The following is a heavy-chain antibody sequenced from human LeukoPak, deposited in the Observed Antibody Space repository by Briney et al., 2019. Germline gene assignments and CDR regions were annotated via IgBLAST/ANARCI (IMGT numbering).Heavy chain of an antibody. CDR3: ARDFSSSWYGGWFDP. J-gene: IGHJ5*02. V-gene: IGHV3-48*01. Sequence: PGGSLRLSCAASGFTFSSYSMNWVRQAPGKGLEWVSYISSSSSTIYYADSVKGRFTISRDNAKNSLYLQMNSLRAEDTAVYYCARDFSSSWYGGWFDPWGQGTLVTVSS. D-gene: IGHD6-13*01. CDR2: ISSSSSTI. CDR1: GFTFSSYS.